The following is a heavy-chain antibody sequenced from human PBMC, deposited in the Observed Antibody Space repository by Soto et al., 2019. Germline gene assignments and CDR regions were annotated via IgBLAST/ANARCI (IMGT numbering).Heavy chain of an antibody. CDR1: GFTFSSYG. CDR2: ISYDGSNK. D-gene: IGHD3-10*01. J-gene: IGHJ4*02. V-gene: IGHV3-30*03. CDR3: ARGSTDSYPGSRIFDF. Sequence: GGSLRLSCAASGFTFSSYGMHWVRQAPGKGLEWVAVISYDGSNKYYADSVKGRFTISRDNSKNTLYLQMNSLRAEDTAVYYCARGSTDSYPGSRIFDFWGRGTLVTVS.